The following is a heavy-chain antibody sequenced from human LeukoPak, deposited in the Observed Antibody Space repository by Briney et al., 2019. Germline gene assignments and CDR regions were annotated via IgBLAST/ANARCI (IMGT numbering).Heavy chain of an antibody. Sequence: GGSLRLSCAASGFTFSSYAVSWVRQAPGKGLEWVSAISGSGGSTYYADSVKGRFTIPGDNSKNTLYLQMNSLRAEDTAVYYCADTTIQQLYRYWGQGTLVTVSS. CDR2: ISGSGGST. CDR1: GFTFSSYA. CDR3: ADTTIQQLYRY. J-gene: IGHJ4*02. V-gene: IGHV3-23*01. D-gene: IGHD6-13*01.